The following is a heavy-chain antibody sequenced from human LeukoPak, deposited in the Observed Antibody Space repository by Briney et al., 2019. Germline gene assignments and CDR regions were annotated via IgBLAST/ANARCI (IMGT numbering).Heavy chain of an antibody. CDR3: ASTTCCPGASDS. CDR2: IYNRGST. CDR1: GGSVSSGGYY. Sequence: SETLSLTCTVSGGSVSSGGYYWSWIRQPPGKGLEWIGYIYNRGSTTYNPSLKSRVTISVDTSKNQFSLKLSSVTAADTAVYYCASTTCCPGASDSWGQGTMVTVSS. J-gene: IGHJ3*02. V-gene: IGHV4-61*08. D-gene: IGHD2-2*01.